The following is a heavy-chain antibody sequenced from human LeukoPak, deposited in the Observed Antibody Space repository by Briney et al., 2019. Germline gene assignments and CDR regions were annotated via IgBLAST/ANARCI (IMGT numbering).Heavy chain of an antibody. CDR2: ITGSGGRT. V-gene: IGHV3-23*01. J-gene: IGHJ4*02. D-gene: IGHD1-26*01. CDR3: AKEYTGTFSPFPSYFDN. CDR1: GGSISSSSYY. Sequence: ETLSLTCTVSGGSISSSSYYWGWVRQAPGKGLEWVSAITGSGGRTYYADSVKGRFTIPRDNSKNTLYLQMNSLRAEDTAIYYCAKEYTGTFSPFPSYFDNWGQGTLVTVSS.